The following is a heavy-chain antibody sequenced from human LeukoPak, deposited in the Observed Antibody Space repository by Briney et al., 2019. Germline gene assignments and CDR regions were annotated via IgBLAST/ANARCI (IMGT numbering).Heavy chain of an antibody. J-gene: IGHJ4*02. CDR2: ISYDGSNK. D-gene: IGHD3-22*01. Sequence: GGSLRLSCAASGFTFSSYAMHWVRQAPGKGLEWVAVISYDGSNKYYADSVKGRFTISRDNSKNTLYLQMNSLRAEDTAVYYCARGPDSSEDTSAYFDYWGQGTLVTVSS. CDR1: GFTFSSYA. V-gene: IGHV3-30*04. CDR3: ARGPDSSEDTSAYFDY.